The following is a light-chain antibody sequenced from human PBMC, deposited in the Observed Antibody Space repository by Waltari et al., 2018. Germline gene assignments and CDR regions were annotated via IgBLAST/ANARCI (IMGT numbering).Light chain of an antibody. CDR3: QQSYSTLYT. J-gene: IGKJ2*01. V-gene: IGKV1-39*01. Sequence: DIKMTQSPSSLSASVGDRVTITCRASQSISSYLNWYQQKPGKAPKLLIYAASSLQSGVPSRFSGSGSGTDFTLTISSLQPEDFATYYGQQSYSTLYTFGQGTKLEIK. CDR2: AAS. CDR1: QSISSY.